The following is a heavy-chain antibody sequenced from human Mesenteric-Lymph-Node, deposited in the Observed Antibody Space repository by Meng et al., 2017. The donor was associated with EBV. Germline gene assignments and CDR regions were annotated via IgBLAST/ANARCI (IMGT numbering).Heavy chain of an antibody. CDR3: ARRLHYYGSLGS. Sequence: QRQLRESGQGLVKPSETLSLPCTISGGAISSDNWAWIRQPPGKGLEWIGDTGTSYSNPSLKNRVTISVDTSNQFSLKLSSVTAADTAVYYCARRLHYYGSLGSWGQGTLVTVSS. CDR1: GGAISSDN. J-gene: IGHJ4*02. D-gene: IGHD3-10*01. CDR2: TGTS. V-gene: IGHV4-39*01.